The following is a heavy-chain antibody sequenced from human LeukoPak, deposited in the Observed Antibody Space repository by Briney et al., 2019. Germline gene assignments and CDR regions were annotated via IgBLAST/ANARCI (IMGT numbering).Heavy chain of an antibody. D-gene: IGHD6-6*01. CDR2: ISSSGSTI. J-gene: IGHJ5*02. CDR3: AGASSSLAFRDWFDP. CDR1: GFTFSDYY. V-gene: IGHV3-11*04. Sequence: GGSLRLSCAASGFTFSDYYMSWIRQAPGKGLEWVSYISSSGSTIYYADSVKGRFTISRDNAKNSLYLQMNSLRAEDTAVYYCAGASSSLAFRDWFDPRGQGTLVTVSS.